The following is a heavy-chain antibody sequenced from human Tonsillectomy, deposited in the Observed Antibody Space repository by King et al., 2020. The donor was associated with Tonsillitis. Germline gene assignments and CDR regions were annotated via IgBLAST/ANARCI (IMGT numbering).Heavy chain of an antibody. J-gene: IGHJ4*02. V-gene: IGHV4-39*07. CDR1: GGSISSSSYY. Sequence: LQLQESGPGLVKPSETLSFTCTVSGGSISSSSYYWGWIRQPPGKGLEWIGSIYYSGSTYLNPSLKSRVTISIDTSKNQFSLRLSSVTAADTAVYYCVRQYPRSGRPQRDFDYWGQGTLVTVSS. CDR2: IYYSGST. D-gene: IGHD6-19*01. CDR3: VRQYPRSGRPQRDFDY.